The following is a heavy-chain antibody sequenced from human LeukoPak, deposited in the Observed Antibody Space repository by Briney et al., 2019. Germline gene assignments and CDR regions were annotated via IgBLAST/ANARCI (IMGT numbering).Heavy chain of an antibody. CDR1: GGSISSYY. J-gene: IGHJ6*03. CDR3: ARGSEPIRYYYYYMDV. Sequence: PSETLSLTCTVSGGSISSYYWSWIRQPPGKGLEWIGYIYYSGSTNYNPSLKSRVTISVDTSKNQFSLKLNSVTAADTAVYYCARGSEPIRYYYYYMDVWGKGTTVTISS. V-gene: IGHV4-59*01. D-gene: IGHD1-14*01. CDR2: IYYSGST.